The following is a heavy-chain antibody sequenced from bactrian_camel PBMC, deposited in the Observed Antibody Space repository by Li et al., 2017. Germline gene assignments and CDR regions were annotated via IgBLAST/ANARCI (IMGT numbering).Heavy chain of an antibody. D-gene: IGHD6*01. J-gene: IGHJ4*01. CDR1: GYTYSPYC. CDR2: IDSDGKI. CDR3: AAPTPCTVVNGSGGFRGY. V-gene: IGHV3S53*01. Sequence: QVQLVESGGGSVQAGGTLRLSRIVSGYTYSPYCMGWFRQRPGKEGVASYSASREGIGIIDSDGKITYADSVKGRFTISRDNAKHSAYLQMNSLKPEDTAVYYCAAPTPCTVVNGSGGFRGYWGQGTQVTVS.